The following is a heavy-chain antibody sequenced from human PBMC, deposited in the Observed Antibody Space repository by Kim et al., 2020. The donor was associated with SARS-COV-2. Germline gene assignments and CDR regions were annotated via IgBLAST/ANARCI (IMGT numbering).Heavy chain of an antibody. Sequence: SDGSSTDYADSVNGRFTISMASAKRSVSLQMNSLTPEDTAVYYCVREPSNWGQGTLVTVSS. CDR3: VREPSN. J-gene: IGHJ4*02. V-gene: IGHV3-11*01. CDR2: SDGSST.